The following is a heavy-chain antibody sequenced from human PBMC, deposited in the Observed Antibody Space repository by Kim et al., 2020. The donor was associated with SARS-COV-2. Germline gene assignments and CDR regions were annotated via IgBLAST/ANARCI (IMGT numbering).Heavy chain of an antibody. Sequence: YSQKFQGRVTITRDTSESTAYMELSSLRSEDTAVYYCAREAYSSGWIFDYWGQGTLVTTSS. CDR3: AREAYSSGWIFDY. D-gene: IGHD6-19*01. J-gene: IGHJ4*02. V-gene: IGHV1-3*01.